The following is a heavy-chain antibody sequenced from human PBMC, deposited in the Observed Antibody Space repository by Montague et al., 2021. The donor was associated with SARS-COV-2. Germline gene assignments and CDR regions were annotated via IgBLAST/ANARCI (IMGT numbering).Heavy chain of an antibody. CDR3: ARFGSGTLEFDL. Sequence: SETLSLTCTVSGVVELRRRSEEHTSELQSHHELVCIGRLEKNGHTDYNSSLESRVFMSVDTSTNQFSLSLTSVTAADTAVYFCARFGSGTLEFDLWGQGTLVTVSS. J-gene: IGHJ4*02. D-gene: IGHD1-26*01. CDR2: LEKNGHT. V-gene: IGHV4-4*07. CDR1: GVVELRRR.